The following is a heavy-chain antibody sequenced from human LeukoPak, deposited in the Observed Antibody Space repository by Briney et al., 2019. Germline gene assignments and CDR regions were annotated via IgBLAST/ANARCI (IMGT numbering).Heavy chain of an antibody. CDR2: ISSSGSTI. V-gene: IGHV3-48*03. J-gene: IGHJ4*02. Sequence: GGSLRLSCAASGFTFSRYEMNWVRQAPGKGLEWVSYISSSGSTIYYADSAKGRFTISRDNAKNSLYLQMNSLRAEDTAVYYCATSPYYGDYDYWGQGTLVTVSS. D-gene: IGHD4-17*01. CDR3: ATSPYYGDYDY. CDR1: GFTFSRYE.